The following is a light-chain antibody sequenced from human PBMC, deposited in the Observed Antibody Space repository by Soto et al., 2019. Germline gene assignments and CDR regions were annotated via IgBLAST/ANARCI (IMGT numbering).Light chain of an antibody. V-gene: IGKV3-20*01. CDR1: QTISSTY. CDR2: AAS. CDR3: RQYGSSPKT. Sequence: EIVLTQSPGTLSLSPGERATLSCSASQTISSTYLAWYQQKPGQAPRLLIYAASTRATGIPDRFSGSGSGTDFTLTISRLEPEDFAVYYCRQYGSSPKTCGQGTKGDIK. J-gene: IGKJ1*01.